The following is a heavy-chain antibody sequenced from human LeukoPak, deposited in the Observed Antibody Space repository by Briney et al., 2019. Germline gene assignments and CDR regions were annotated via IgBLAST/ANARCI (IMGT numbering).Heavy chain of an antibody. CDR2: IGTAGDP. Sequence: PERSLRLSCAASGFTFSSYDMHWVRQATGKGLEWVSAIGTAGDPYYPGSVKGRFTISRENAKNSLYLQMNSLRAGDTAVYYCARSVAGIGYYFDYWGQGTLVTVSS. D-gene: IGHD6-19*01. CDR3: ARSVAGIGYYFDY. CDR1: GFTFSSYD. J-gene: IGHJ4*02. V-gene: IGHV3-13*05.